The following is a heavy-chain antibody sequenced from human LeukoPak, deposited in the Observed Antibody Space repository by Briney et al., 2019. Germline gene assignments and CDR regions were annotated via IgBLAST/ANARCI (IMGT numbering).Heavy chain of an antibody. Sequence: SETLSLTCTVSGGSISSSSYYWGWIRQPPGKGLEWIGSIYYSGSTYYNPSLKSRVTISVDTSKNQFSLKLSSVTAADTAVYYCARRAAAGDYVGWFDPWGQGTLVTVSS. CDR1: GGSISSSSYY. D-gene: IGHD4-17*01. V-gene: IGHV4-39*01. J-gene: IGHJ5*02. CDR3: ARRAAAGDYVGWFDP. CDR2: IYYSGST.